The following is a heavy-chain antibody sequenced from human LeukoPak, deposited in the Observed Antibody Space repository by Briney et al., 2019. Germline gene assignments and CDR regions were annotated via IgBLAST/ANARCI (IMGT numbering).Heavy chain of an antibody. CDR3: AVETDGDYFDY. J-gene: IGHJ4*02. V-gene: IGHV4-39*01. CDR1: GAFISSSSYY. D-gene: IGHD1-1*01. Sequence: SETLSLTCTVSGAFISSSSYYWGWIRQPPGKGLEWIGNIYYPGSTYYNPSLKSRVTISVDTSKNQLSLKLTSVTAADTAVYYCAVETDGDYFDYWGQGTLVTVSS. CDR2: IYYPGST.